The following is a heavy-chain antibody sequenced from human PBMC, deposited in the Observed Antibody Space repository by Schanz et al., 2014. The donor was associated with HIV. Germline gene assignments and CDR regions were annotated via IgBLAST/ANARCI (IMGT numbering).Heavy chain of an antibody. CDR3: VRETSSGVDYFDY. CDR1: EFIFSSYG. J-gene: IGHJ4*02. V-gene: IGHV3-30*03. CDR2: ISNDGSNE. D-gene: IGHD3-10*01. Sequence: QVQVVESGGGVVQPGRSLRLSCAASEFIFSSYGIHWVRQAPGKGLEWVAVISNDGSNEYYADSVKGRFTISRDTANNSVYLQMNNLRGDDTAVYYCVRETSSGVDYFDYWGQGTLVTVS.